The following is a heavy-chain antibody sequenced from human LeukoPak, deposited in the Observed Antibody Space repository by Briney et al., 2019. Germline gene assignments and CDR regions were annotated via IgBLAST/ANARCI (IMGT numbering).Heavy chain of an antibody. CDR3: AKERGYGSGSYLENLQH. Sequence: GGSLRLSCVASGFTFSSHGMHWVREAPGKGLEWVSVIGYDGSDQDYADSVKGRFTISRDNSKNMVYLQMNSLRAEDTAVYYCAKERGYGSGSYLENLQHWGQGTLVTVSS. D-gene: IGHD3-10*01. CDR2: IGYDGSDQ. CDR1: GFTFSSHG. V-gene: IGHV3-30*18. J-gene: IGHJ1*01.